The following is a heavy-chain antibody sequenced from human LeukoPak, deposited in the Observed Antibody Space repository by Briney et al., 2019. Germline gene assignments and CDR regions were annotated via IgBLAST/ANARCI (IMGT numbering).Heavy chain of an antibody. Sequence: SETLSLTCAVSGDSISNSNWWSWVRPAPGKGLEWLGEISHSGTTNYNPSLMSRVTISVDRSKNQFSLKLSSVTAADTAVYYCARGYLMTVFDYWGQGTLVTVSS. D-gene: IGHD2-21*02. CDR3: ARGYLMTVFDY. CDR2: ISHSGTT. CDR1: GDSISNSNW. V-gene: IGHV4-4*02. J-gene: IGHJ4*02.